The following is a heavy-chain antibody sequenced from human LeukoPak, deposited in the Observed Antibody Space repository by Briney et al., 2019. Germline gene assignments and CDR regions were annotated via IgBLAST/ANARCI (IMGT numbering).Heavy chain of an antibody. D-gene: IGHD3-22*01. CDR1: GFTFSSYS. J-gene: IGHJ3*02. Sequence: GGSLRLSCAASGFTFSSYSMNGVRQAPGKGLDWVSSISSSRSYIYYADSVKGRFTISRDNAKNPLYLQMNSLRAEDTAVYYCAKDCTYYYDSSSQTRGAFDIWGQGTMVTVSS. V-gene: IGHV3-21*01. CDR2: ISSSRSYI. CDR3: AKDCTYYYDSSSQTRGAFDI.